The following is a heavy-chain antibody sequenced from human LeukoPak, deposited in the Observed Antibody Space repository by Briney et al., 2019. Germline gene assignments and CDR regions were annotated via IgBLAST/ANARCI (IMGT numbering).Heavy chain of an antibody. Sequence: SETLSLTCAVYGGSFSGYYWSWIRQPPGKGLEWIGEINHSGSTNYNPSLKSRVTISVDTSKKQFSLQLSSVTAADTSVYYCARMRWLQLGYFDSWGQGTLVTVSS. CDR3: ARMRWLQLGYFDS. CDR1: GGSFSGYY. J-gene: IGHJ4*02. CDR2: INHSGST. V-gene: IGHV4-34*01. D-gene: IGHD5-24*01.